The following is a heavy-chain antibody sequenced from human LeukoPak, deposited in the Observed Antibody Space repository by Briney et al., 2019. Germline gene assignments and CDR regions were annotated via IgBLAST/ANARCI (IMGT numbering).Heavy chain of an antibody. D-gene: IGHD3-3*01. CDR1: GGSISSSSYY. CDR2: IYYSGST. J-gene: IGHJ4*02. CDR3: ARGLADYDFWSGYYEYGQFDY. V-gene: IGHV4-39*07. Sequence: PSETLSLTCTVSGGSISSSSYYWGWIRQPPGKGLEGIGSIYYSGSTYYNPSLKSRVTISVDTSKNQFSLKLSSVTAADTAVYYCARGLADYDFWSGYYEYGQFDYWGQGTLVTVSS.